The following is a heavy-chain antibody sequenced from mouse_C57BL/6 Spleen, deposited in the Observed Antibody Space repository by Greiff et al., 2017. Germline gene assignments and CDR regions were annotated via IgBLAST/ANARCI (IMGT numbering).Heavy chain of an antibody. CDR3: TRGGDYYDYEVGFAY. V-gene: IGHV1-15*01. Sequence: VKLMESGAELVRPGASVTLSCKASGYTFTDYEMHWVKQTPVHGLEWIGAIDPETGGTAYNQKFKGKAILTADKSSSTAYMELRSLTSEDSAVYYCTRGGDYYDYEVGFAYWGQGTLVTVSA. D-gene: IGHD2-4*01. J-gene: IGHJ3*01. CDR1: GYTFTDYE. CDR2: IDPETGGT.